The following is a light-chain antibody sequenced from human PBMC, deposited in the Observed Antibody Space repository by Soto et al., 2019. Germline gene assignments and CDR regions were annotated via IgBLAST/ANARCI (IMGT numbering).Light chain of an antibody. CDR3: QSYDSSLSGRPHVA. CDR1: SSSIEAGYD. J-gene: IGLJ2*01. Sequence: QSVLTQPPSVSGAPGQRVTISCTGSSSSIEAGYDVHWYQQLPGTAPKLLIYGNSNRPSGVPDRFSGSKSGTSASLAITGLQAEDEADYYCQSYDSSLSGRPHVAFGGGTKLTVL. V-gene: IGLV1-40*01. CDR2: GNS.